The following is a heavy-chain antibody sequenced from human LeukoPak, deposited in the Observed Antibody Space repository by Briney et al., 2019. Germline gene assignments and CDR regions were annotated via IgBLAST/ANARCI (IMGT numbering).Heavy chain of an antibody. CDR3: ARDDYGDYYFDY. J-gene: IGHJ4*02. D-gene: IGHD4-17*01. Sequence: SVKVSCKASGGTFSSYAISWVRQAPGQGLEWRGGIIPIFGTANYAQKFQGRVTITADESTSTAYMELSSLRSEDTAVYYCARDDYGDYYFDYWGQGTLVTVSS. CDR2: IIPIFGTA. V-gene: IGHV1-69*13. CDR1: GGTFSSYA.